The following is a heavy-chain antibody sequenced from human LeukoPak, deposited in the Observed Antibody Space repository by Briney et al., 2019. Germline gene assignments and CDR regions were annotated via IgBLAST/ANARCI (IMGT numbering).Heavy chain of an antibody. CDR1: GFTFDDYA. CDR2: ISWNSGSI. Sequence: GGSLRLSCAASGFTFDDYAMHWVRQAPGKGLEWVSGISWNSGSIGYADSVKGRFTISRDNAKNSLYLQVNSLRAEDTALYYCAKDILDSSGYYYYYYMDVWGKGTTVTVSS. J-gene: IGHJ6*03. V-gene: IGHV3-9*01. CDR3: AKDILDSSGYYYYYYMDV. D-gene: IGHD3-22*01.